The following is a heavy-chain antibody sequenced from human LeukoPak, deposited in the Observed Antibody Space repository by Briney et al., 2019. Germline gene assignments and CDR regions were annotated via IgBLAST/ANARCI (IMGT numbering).Heavy chain of an antibody. Sequence: ASVKVSCKASGYTLTSYGISWVRQAPGQGLEWMGWISAYNGNTNCAQKLQGRVTMTTDTSTSTAYMELRSLRSDDTAVYYCARIRVHCSSTSCYRYYYYMDVWGKGTTVTISS. D-gene: IGHD2-2*02. CDR1: GYTLTSYG. CDR3: ARIRVHCSSTSCYRYYYYMDV. CDR2: ISAYNGNT. J-gene: IGHJ6*03. V-gene: IGHV1-18*01.